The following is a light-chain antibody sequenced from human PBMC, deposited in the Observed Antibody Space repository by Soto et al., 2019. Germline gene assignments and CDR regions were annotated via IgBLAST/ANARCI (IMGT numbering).Light chain of an antibody. CDR1: QSISSW. J-gene: IGKJ4*01. V-gene: IGKV1-5*01. CDR3: QQQFTAPLT. Sequence: DIQMTQSPSTLSASVVDRVTITCPASQSISSWLAWYQKKPGKDPKLLIYDASSLESGVPSRFSGSGSGTEFNLTISRLQAEDVAIYYCQQQFTAPLTFGGGTKVDIK. CDR2: DAS.